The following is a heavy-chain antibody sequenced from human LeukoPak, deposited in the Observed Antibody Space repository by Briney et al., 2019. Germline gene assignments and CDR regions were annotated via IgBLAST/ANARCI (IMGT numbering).Heavy chain of an antibody. J-gene: IGHJ4*02. CDR3: ARDRGSDADYYASGTYYS. CDR2: ISYGGHNK. V-gene: IGHV3-30*04. Sequence: GRSPRLSCTASGFSFTNYALHWVRQAPGKGLDWVAAISYGGHNKYYADSVKGRFTISRDNSRDTLYLQMNSLRAEDTALYYCARDRGSDADYYASGTYYSWGRGTLVTISS. CDR1: GFSFTNYA. D-gene: IGHD3-10*01.